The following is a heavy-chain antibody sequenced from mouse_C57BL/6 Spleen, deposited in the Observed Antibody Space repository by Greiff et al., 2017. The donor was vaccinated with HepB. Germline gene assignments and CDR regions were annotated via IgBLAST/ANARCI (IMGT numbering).Heavy chain of an antibody. CDR3: ARDGGYYSNFTFDY. V-gene: IGHV5-16*01. CDR2: INYDGSST. D-gene: IGHD2-5*01. J-gene: IGHJ2*01. CDR1: GFTFSDYY. Sequence: EVKLVESEGGLVQPGSSMKLSCTASGFTFSDYYMAWVRQVPEKGLEWVANINYDGSSTYYLDSLKSRFIISRDNAKNILYLQMSSLKSEDTATYYCARDGGYYSNFTFDYWGQGTTLTVSS.